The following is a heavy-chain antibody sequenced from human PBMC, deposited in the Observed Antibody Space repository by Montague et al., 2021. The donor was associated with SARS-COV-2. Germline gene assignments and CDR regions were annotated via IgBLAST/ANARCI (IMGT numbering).Heavy chain of an antibody. V-gene: IGHV4-59*01. J-gene: IGHJ5*02. Sequence: SETLSLTCTVSGGSISSYYWSWIRQPPGKGLEWIGYIYYSGSTNYNPSLKSRVTISVDTSKNQFSLKLSSVTAADTAVYYCARGMARAAALINWFDPWGQGTLVTVSS. CDR3: ARGMARAAALINWFDP. CDR2: IYYSGST. D-gene: IGHD6-13*01. CDR1: GGSISSYY.